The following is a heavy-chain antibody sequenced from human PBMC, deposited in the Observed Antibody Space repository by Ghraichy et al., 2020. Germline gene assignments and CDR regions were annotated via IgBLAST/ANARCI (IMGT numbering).Heavy chain of an antibody. V-gene: IGHV4-59*08. CDR3: ARLGLGHYMDV. J-gene: IGHJ6*03. CDR1: ADSMKTSY. D-gene: IGHD5/OR15-5a*01. CDR2: NFYYASA. Sequence: SETLSLTCNVPADSMKTSYWSWIRQSPGKGLEWLGYNFYYASAKYNPSLGSRATISIDTSKNQFSLRLSSVTAADTAVYYCARLGLGHYMDVWGKGTTVIVS.